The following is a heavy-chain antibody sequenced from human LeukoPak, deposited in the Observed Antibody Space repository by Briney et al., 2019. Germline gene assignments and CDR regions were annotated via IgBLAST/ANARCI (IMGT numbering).Heavy chain of an antibody. J-gene: IGHJ4*02. CDR1: GYSISSGYC. Sequence: SETLSLTCAVSGYSISSGYCWGWIRQPPEKGLEWIGSIYHSGSTYYNPSLKSRVTISVDTSKNQFSLKLSSVTAADTAVYYCARVATTTNPPQRPFDYWGQGTLVTVSS. V-gene: IGHV4-38-2*01. CDR3: ARVATTTNPPQRPFDY. CDR2: IYHSGST. D-gene: IGHD5-12*01.